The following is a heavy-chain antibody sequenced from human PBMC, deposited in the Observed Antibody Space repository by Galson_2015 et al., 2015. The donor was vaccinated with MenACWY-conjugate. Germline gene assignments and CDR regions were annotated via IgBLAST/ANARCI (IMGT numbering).Heavy chain of an antibody. V-gene: IGHV4-34*01. CDR1: GGAVRGFF. J-gene: IGHJ4*02. D-gene: IGHD3-3*01. CDR2: NRRRGNT. Sequence: SGTLFLPRGVLGGAVRGFFLNLIPQAPGEGLEWIGGNRRRGNTHHNPSLKGRVTISGDTFPKQNSLHLTPVTAADTAVYYCATWRGYIYGFGRDFWGQGTRVTVSS. CDR3: ATWRGYIYGFGRDF.